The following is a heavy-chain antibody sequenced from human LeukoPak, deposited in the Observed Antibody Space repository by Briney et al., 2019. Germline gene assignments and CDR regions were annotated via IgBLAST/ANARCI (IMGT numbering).Heavy chain of an antibody. CDR2: ISSSSSYI. D-gene: IGHD6-13*01. J-gene: IGHJ6*02. CDR1: GFTFSSYS. V-gene: IGHV3-21*01. Sequence: PGGSLRLSCAASGFTFSSYSMNWVRQAPGKGLEWVSSISSSSSYIYYADSVKGRFTISRDNAKKSLYLQMNSLRAEDTAVYYCARDTTSYSSSSWHGMDVWGQGTTVTVSS. CDR3: ARDTTSYSSSSWHGMDV.